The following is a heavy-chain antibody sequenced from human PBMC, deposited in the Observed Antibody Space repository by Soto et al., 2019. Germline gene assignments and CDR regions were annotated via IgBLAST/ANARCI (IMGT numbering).Heavy chain of an antibody. J-gene: IGHJ5*02. CDR2: VYATGSS. CDR3: VRDGAKTLRDCFDP. D-gene: IGHD4-17*01. Sequence: PGETLSLTCSASGGSMSKFDWSWIRQAAGKGLEWMGRVYATGSSDYNPSLRSRIAMSVDISKKTFSLRLRSVTAADTGVYYCVRDGAKTLRDCFDPWGQGILVTVSS. V-gene: IGHV4-4*07. CDR1: GGSMSKFD.